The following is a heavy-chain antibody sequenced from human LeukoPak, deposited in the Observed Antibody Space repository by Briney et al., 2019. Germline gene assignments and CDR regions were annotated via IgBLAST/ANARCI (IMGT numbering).Heavy chain of an antibody. D-gene: IGHD2-2*01. CDR1: GASFSDYY. CDR2: LSYSGNA. J-gene: IGHJ4*02. V-gene: IGHV4-59*12. CDR3: ASSCSSTSCYVSPLWY. Sequence: SETLSLTCAVSGASFSDYYWSWIRQPPGKGLEWIGDLSYSGNANYNPSLKSRVTISVDTSKNQFSLKLSSVTAADTAVYYCASSCSSTSCYVSPLWYWGQGTLVTVSS.